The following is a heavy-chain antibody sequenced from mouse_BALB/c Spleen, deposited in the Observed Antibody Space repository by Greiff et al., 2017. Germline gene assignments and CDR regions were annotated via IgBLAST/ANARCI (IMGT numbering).Heavy chain of an antibody. D-gene: IGHD2-1*01. Sequence: DVQLVESGGGLVQPGGSMKLSCVASGFTFSNYWMNWVRQSPEKGLEWVAEIRLKSNNYATHYAESVKGRFTISRDDSKSSVYLQMNNLRAEDTGIYYCTSLYGNYPLYAMDYWGQGTSVTVSS. CDR2: IRLKSNNYAT. V-gene: IGHV6-6*02. CDR3: TSLYGNYPLYAMDY. J-gene: IGHJ4*01. CDR1: GFTFSNYW.